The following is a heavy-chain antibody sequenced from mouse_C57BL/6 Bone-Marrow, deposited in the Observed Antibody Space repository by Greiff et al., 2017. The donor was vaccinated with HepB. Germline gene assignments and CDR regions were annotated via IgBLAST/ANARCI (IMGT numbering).Heavy chain of an antibody. V-gene: IGHV14-4*01. Sequence: VQLQQSGAELVRPGASVKLSCTASGFNIKDDYMHWVKQRPEQGLEWIGWIDPENGDTEYASKFQGKATITADTSSNTAYLQLSSLTSEDTAVYYCTTTMITTDLYYFDYWGQGTTLTGSS. CDR3: TTTMITTDLYYFDY. CDR1: GFNIKDDY. J-gene: IGHJ2*01. CDR2: IDPENGDT. D-gene: IGHD2-4*01.